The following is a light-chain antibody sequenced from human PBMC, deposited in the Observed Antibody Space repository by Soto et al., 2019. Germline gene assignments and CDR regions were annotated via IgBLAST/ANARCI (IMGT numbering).Light chain of an antibody. CDR3: QSYDSSLSGYV. CDR2: GNS. Sequence: QYVLTQPPSVSGAPGQRVTISCTGSSSNIGAGYDVHWYQQLPGTAPKLIIFGNSNRPSGVPDRFSGSKSGTSASLAISGLQAEDEADYYCQSYDSSLSGYVFGTGTKLTVL. V-gene: IGLV1-40*01. CDR1: SSNIGAGYD. J-gene: IGLJ1*01.